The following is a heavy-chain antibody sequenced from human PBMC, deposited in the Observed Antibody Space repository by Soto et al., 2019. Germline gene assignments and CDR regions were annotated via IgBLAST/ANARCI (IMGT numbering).Heavy chain of an antibody. V-gene: IGHV3-23*01. CDR1: GFTFSSYA. D-gene: IGHD6-6*01. Sequence: EVQLLESGGGLVQPGGSLGLSCAASGFTFSSYAMNWVRQAPGKGLDWVSAVSGSGGTTYYADSVKGRFTISRDNSKNTLYLLMHTLRAEDTAVYYCAKGYGSSYYFDYWGQGTLVTVSS. CDR2: VSGSGGTT. J-gene: IGHJ4*02. CDR3: AKGYGSSYYFDY.